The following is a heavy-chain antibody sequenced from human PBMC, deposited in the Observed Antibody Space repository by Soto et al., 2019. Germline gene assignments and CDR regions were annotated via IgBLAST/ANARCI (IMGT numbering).Heavy chain of an antibody. CDR1: GYTFSGYF. D-gene: IGHD3-16*01. Sequence: QVQLVQSGTEVKKPGASVKVSCEASGYTFSGYFIHWVRQAPGLGPEWMGWINPDSGDTQYAQRFQGRVTMTRDTSISTAYLEMTGLSSDDTAVFYCARWDGFFGAGGVDWGQGTLVTVSS. CDR3: ARWDGFFGAGGVD. V-gene: IGHV1-2*02. CDR2: INPDSGDT. J-gene: IGHJ4*02.